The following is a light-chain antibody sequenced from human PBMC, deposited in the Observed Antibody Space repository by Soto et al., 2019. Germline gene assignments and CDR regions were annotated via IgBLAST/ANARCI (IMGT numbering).Light chain of an antibody. CDR1: QTVSNF. CDR3: QQANSFPLT. J-gene: IGKJ4*01. V-gene: IGKV3-11*01. CDR2: DAS. Sequence: EIVLTQSPATLSLSPGEGATLSCRASQTVSNFLAWYQQKPGQAPRLLIYDASKRATGIPARFSGSGSGTDFTLTISSLEPEDFATYYCQQANSFPLTFGGGTKVDIK.